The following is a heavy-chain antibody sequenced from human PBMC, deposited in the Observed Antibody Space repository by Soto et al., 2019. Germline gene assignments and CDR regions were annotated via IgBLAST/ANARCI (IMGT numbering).Heavy chain of an antibody. Sequence: SETLSLTCTVSGGSISSYYWSWIRQPPGKGLEWIGYIYYSGSTNYNPSLKSRVTISVDTSKNQFSLKLSSVTAADTAVYYCARDGGIRLYSNWFDPWGQGTLVTVSS. D-gene: IGHD3-16*01. CDR3: ARDGGIRLYSNWFDP. CDR2: IYYSGST. CDR1: GGSISSYY. J-gene: IGHJ5*02. V-gene: IGHV4-59*01.